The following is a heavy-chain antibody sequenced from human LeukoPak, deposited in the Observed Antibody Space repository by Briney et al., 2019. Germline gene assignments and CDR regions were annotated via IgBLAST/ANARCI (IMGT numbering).Heavy chain of an antibody. CDR2: ISSSSSYI. CDR1: GFTFSSYS. CDR3: ARDSTYNWNYDLDY. Sequence: PGGSLRLSCAASGFTFSSYSMNWVRQAPGKGLEWVSSISSSSSYIYYADSVKGRFTISRDNAKNSLYLQMNSLRAEDTALYYCARDSTYNWNYDLDYWGQGTLVTVSS. V-gene: IGHV3-21*04. J-gene: IGHJ4*02. D-gene: IGHD1-7*01.